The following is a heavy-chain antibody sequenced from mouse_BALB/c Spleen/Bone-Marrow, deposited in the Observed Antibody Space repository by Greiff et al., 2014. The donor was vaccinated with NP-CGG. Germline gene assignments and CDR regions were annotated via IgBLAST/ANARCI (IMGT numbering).Heavy chain of an antibody. V-gene: IGHV14-3*02. CDR2: IDPANGNT. CDR3: AQGYDWAMDY. D-gene: IGHD2-14*01. J-gene: IGHJ4*01. CDR1: GFNIKDTY. Sequence: EVQLQQSGAELVKPGASVKLSCTASGFNIKDTYIHWVKQRPEQGLEWIGRIDPANGNTKYDPKLQGKATITTDTSSNTAYLQLSSLTSEDTAVYYCAQGYDWAMDYWGQGTSVTVSS.